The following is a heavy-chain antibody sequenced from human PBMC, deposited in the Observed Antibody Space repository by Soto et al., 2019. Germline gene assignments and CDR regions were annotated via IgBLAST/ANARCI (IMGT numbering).Heavy chain of an antibody. Sequence: VQLVESGGDLVQPGGSLRLSCVGSGFTFSNYWIHWVRQVPGKGLLWVSRIKADGSSTNYADSVNGRFTISRDNARNTVYLQMDSLTVDDTSVYYCLRAPGDLWFRFDVWGQGTLVTVSS. J-gene: IGHJ4*02. CDR1: GFTFSNYW. V-gene: IGHV3-74*01. CDR3: LRAPGDLWFRFDV. CDR2: IKADGSST. D-gene: IGHD4-17*01.